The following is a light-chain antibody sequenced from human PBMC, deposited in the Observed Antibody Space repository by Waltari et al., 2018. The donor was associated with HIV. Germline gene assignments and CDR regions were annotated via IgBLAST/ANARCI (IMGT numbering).Light chain of an antibody. CDR3: SSYTSTNTLV. CDR2: EVH. Sequence: QSALTQPASVSGSPGQSVTISCTGTSSDIGSYNYVSWYQQHPGKAPKLIIYEVHNRPSGVSSRFSGSESGNTASLTISGLRAEDETDYFCSSYTSTNTLVFGGGTKLTVL. J-gene: IGLJ3*02. CDR1: SSDIGSYNY. V-gene: IGLV2-14*01.